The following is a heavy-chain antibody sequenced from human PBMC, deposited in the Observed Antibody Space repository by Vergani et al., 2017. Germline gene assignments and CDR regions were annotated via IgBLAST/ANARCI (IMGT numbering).Heavy chain of an antibody. CDR2: TRYDGIVE. J-gene: IGHJ4*02. Sequence: QVQLVESGGGVVQPGGSLRLSCAASGFTFTNYGMHWVRQAPGKGLEWVAFTRYDGIVEYYGDSVRGRFTISRDNSKNTLYLQMNSLRAEDTAVYYCAKVSFLGTISGWDYWGQGTLVTVSS. D-gene: IGHD3-3*01. V-gene: IGHV3-30*02. CDR1: GFTFTNYG. CDR3: AKVSFLGTISGWDY.